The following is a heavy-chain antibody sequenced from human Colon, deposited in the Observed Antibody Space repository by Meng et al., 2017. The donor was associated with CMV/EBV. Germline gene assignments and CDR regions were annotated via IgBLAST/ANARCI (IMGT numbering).Heavy chain of an antibody. CDR1: QYPFSDYY. V-gene: IGHV1-2*06. J-gene: IGHJ4*02. Sequence: KACQYPFSDYYMLWVRQAPGQGLEWMGRINPTNGVTDYAQKFQGRVTMTRDTSIRTAYVEVSGLRSDDTAVYYCARVPIVGPTGDFDYWGQGTLVTVSS. CDR2: INPTNGVT. CDR3: ARVPIVGPTGDFDY. D-gene: IGHD1-26*01.